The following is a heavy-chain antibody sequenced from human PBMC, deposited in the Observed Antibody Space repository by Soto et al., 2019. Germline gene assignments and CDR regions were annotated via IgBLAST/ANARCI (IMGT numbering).Heavy chain of an antibody. Sequence: PSEALSLPAHVSGDSISTFYWGWMRQSPGKELEWIGYVYYTGSTNYNPSLKSRVTISVDRSKNQFSLKLTSANAADTAVYYCARGRTVRNYADDSSDYFYFFDYWGQGTQVPVSS. V-gene: IGHV4-59*01. CDR3: ARGRTVRNYADDSSDYFYFFDY. J-gene: IGHJ4*02. D-gene: IGHD3-22*01. CDR2: VYYTGST. CDR1: GDSISTFY.